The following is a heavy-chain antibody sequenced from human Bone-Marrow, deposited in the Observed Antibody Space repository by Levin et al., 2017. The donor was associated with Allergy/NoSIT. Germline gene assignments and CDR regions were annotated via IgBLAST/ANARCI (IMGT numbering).Heavy chain of an antibody. J-gene: IGHJ6*02. Sequence: PLQTLSLTCNVSGVSINNSFWSWIRPPPGKGLEWIGYIYSTASSSYNPSLKNRVTMSIETSKNQVSLKLRSVTAADTAVYYCARAGDWESSVWYGTKDYAMEFWGQGTTVTVSS. CDR1: GVSINNSF. V-gene: IGHV4-59*01. D-gene: IGHD6-19*01. CDR3: ARAGDWESSVWYGTKDYAMEF. CDR2: IYSTASS.